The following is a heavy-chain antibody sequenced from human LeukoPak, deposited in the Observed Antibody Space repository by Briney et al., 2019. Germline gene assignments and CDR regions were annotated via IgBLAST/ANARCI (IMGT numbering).Heavy chain of an antibody. J-gene: IGHJ4*02. CDR3: ARGYYYHSSGPYPYSFDY. CDR2: INGGNGNT. Sequence: ASVTVPCKASGYTLTAYALHWVRQAPGQGLEWMGWINGGNGNTKYSQKFKDRVIITRDTSASTAYMELSSLRSEDTALYYCARGYYYHSSGPYPYSFDYWGQGTLVTVSS. V-gene: IGHV1-3*01. CDR1: GYTLTAYA. D-gene: IGHD3-22*01.